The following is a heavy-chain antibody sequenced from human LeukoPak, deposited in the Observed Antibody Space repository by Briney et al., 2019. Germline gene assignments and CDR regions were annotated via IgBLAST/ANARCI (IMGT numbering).Heavy chain of an antibody. CDR1: GFTFSSFW. Sequence: GGSLRLSCAASGFTFSSFWMNWVRQAPGKGLVWVLRIDTDGRSTAYAGSVKGRSTVSRDNAKNTLFLQMNSLRGDDTAVYYCASDYYG. CDR3: ASDYYG. J-gene: IGHJ6*01. CDR2: IDTDGRST. V-gene: IGHV3-74*01.